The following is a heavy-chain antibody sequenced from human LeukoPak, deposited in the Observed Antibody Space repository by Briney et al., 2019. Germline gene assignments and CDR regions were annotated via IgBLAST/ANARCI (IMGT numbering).Heavy chain of an antibody. J-gene: IGHJ4*02. V-gene: IGHV3-23*01. CDR2: ISGSGGST. D-gene: IGHD3-3*01. CDR3: AKDVGPLVLRFLEWLTRIDY. CDR1: GFTFSSYA. Sequence: GGSLRLSCAASGFTFSSYAMSWVRQAPGKGLEWVSAISGSGGSTYYADSVKGRFTISRDNSKNTLYLQMNSLRAEDTAVYYCAKDVGPLVLRFLEWLTRIDYWGQGTLVTVSS.